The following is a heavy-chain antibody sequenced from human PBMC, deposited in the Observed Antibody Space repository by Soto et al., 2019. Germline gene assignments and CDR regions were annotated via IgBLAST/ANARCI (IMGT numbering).Heavy chain of an antibody. D-gene: IGHD3-10*01. Sequence: GGSLRLSCAASGFTFSSDSMNWVRQAPGKGLEWVSSISSSSSTIYYADSVKGRFTISRDNAKNSLYLQMNSLRAEDTAVYYCARDYYGSGSYYNYWGQGTLVTVSS. CDR1: GFTFSSDS. V-gene: IGHV3-48*01. CDR3: ARDYYGSGSYYNY. CDR2: ISSSSSTI. J-gene: IGHJ4*02.